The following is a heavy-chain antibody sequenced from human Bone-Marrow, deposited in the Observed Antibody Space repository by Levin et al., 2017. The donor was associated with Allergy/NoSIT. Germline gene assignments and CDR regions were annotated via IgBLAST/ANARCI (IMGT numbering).Heavy chain of an antibody. CDR3: TTDGHTPTILPYTYCGGDCYSHYYGMDV. J-gene: IGHJ6*02. CDR1: GFTFSNAW. D-gene: IGHD2-21*02. Sequence: GGSLRLSCAASGFTFSNAWMSWVRQAPGKGLEWVGRIKSKTDGGTTDYAAPVKGRFTISRDDSKNTLYLQMNSLKTEDTAVYYCTTDGHTPTILPYTYCGGDCYSHYYGMDVWGQGTTVTVSS. V-gene: IGHV3-15*01. CDR2: IKSKTDGGTT.